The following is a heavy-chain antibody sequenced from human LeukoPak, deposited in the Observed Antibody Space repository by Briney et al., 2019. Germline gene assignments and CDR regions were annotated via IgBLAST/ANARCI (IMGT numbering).Heavy chain of an antibody. J-gene: IGHJ4*02. CDR2: VSGSGGST. Sequence: GGSLRLSCAASGLTFSSFAMSWVRQAPGKGLEWVSVVSGSGGSTYYADSVKGRFTISRDNSKNTLYLQMNSLRGEDTAVYYCARETEAFDYWGQGTLVTVSS. CDR1: GLTFSSFA. V-gene: IGHV3-23*01. CDR3: ARETEAFDY.